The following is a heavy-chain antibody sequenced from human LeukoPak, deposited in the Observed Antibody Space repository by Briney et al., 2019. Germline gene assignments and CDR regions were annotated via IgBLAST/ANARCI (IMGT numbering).Heavy chain of an antibody. V-gene: IGHV1-8*03. D-gene: IGHD5/OR15-5a*01. CDR2: MNPNSGNT. CDR1: GYTFTSYH. Sequence: ASVQVSCKASGYTFTSYHINWVRQATGQGLEWMGWMNPNSGNTGYAQKFQGRVTITRDTSISTAYMELSSLRSDDTAVYYCARQRGVSSLSYYYYMDVWGKGTTVTVSS. CDR3: ARQRGVSSLSYYYYMDV. J-gene: IGHJ6*03.